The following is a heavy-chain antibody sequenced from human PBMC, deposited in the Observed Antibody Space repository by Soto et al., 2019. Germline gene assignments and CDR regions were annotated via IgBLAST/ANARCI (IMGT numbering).Heavy chain of an antibody. D-gene: IGHD3-10*01. Sequence: EVQLLESGGGLVQPGGSLRLSCGVSGFTFNDFEMNWVRQAPGKGLEWLAYIDGSGTTKKYADSVRGRFTISRDNPNNSLFLQMSSLSAADTAIYYWASGFGQFKYWGQGTLVSVSS. J-gene: IGHJ4*02. CDR3: ASGFGQFKY. CDR1: GFTFNDFE. CDR2: IDGSGTTK. V-gene: IGHV3-48*03.